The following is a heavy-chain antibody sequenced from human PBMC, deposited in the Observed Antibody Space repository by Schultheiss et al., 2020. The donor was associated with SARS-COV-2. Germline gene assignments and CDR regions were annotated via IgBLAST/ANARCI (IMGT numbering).Heavy chain of an antibody. V-gene: IGHV4-34*01. CDR2: IYYSGST. CDR1: GGSFSGYY. Sequence: SETLSLTCAVYGGSFSGYYWSWIRQPPGKGLEWIGSIYYSGSTNYNPSLKSRVTISVDTSKNQFSLKLSSVTAADTAVYYCARAPDYYYDSSGTGIDYWGQGTLVTVSS. CDR3: ARAPDYYYDSSGTGIDY. D-gene: IGHD3-22*01. J-gene: IGHJ4*02.